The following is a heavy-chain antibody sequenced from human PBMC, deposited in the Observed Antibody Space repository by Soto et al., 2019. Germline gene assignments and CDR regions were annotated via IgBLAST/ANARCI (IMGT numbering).Heavy chain of an antibody. Sequence: PSETLSHTCAVYGVSFSGYYWSWILQPPWKGLEWIGEINHSGSTNYNPSLKSRVTISVDTSKNQFSLKLSSVTAADTAVYYCARRKTRRVGVVTPYYCAMDGWGQGTTVTVSS. D-gene: IGHD3-3*01. J-gene: IGHJ6*02. CDR3: ARRKTRRVGVVTPYYCAMDG. CDR2: INHSGST. CDR1: GVSFSGYY. V-gene: IGHV4-34*01.